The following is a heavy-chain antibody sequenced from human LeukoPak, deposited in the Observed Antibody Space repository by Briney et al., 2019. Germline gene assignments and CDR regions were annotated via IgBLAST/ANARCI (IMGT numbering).Heavy chain of an antibody. Sequence: ASVKVSCKASGYTFTGYYMHWVRQAPGQGLEWMGWINPNSGGTNYAQKFQGRVTMTRNTSISTAYMELSSLRSEDTAVYYCARGQAMDWWFVDYYYGMDVWGQGTTVTVSS. CDR2: INPNSGGT. J-gene: IGHJ6*02. CDR3: ARGQAMDWWFVDYYYGMDV. D-gene: IGHD2-8*02. CDR1: GYTFTGYY. V-gene: IGHV1-2*02.